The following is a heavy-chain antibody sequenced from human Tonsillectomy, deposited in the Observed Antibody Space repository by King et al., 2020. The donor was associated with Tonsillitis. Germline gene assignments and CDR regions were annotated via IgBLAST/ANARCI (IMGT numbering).Heavy chain of an antibody. Sequence: VQLQESGPGLVKPSEPLSLTCAVSGYSISSGYYWGWIRQPPGKGLEWIGSMFHSGSTYYNPSLQTRVTISVDTSKNQFSLKLSAVTAADTAGYFCARDSSRVPKNWFGPWGQGTLVTVSS. CDR3: ARDSSRVPKNWFGP. CDR2: MFHSGST. J-gene: IGHJ5*02. D-gene: IGHD3-10*01. CDR1: GYSISSGYY. V-gene: IGHV4-38-2*01.